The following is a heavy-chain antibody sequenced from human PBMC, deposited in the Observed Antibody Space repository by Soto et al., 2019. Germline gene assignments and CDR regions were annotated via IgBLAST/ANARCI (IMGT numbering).Heavy chain of an antibody. CDR1: GFTFYSYA. CDR3: ARSWDYKNSLDY. J-gene: IGHJ4*02. V-gene: IGHV3-30-3*01. Sequence: GGSLRLSCAASGFTFYSYAMHWVRRAPGKGLEWVAVISYDGAHKYYGDSLKGRITISRDNAKNTMYLQLDSLRVEDTAVYFCARSWDYKNSLDYWGQGTLVTVSS. D-gene: IGHD1-20*01. CDR2: ISYDGAHK.